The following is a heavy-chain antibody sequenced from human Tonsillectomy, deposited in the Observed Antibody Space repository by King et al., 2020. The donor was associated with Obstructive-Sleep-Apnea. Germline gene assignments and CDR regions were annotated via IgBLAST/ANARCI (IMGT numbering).Heavy chain of an antibody. CDR1: GGSFSDYY. D-gene: IGHD6-13*01. V-gene: IGHV4-34*01. Sequence: VQLQHWGAGLLKPSETLSLTCAVFGGSFSDYYWSWIRQPPGKGLEWIGEINHSGGTNYNPSLKSRVTISVDTSKNQFSLKLNPVTVADTAVYCCARGSAAAAVNWFDPWGQGTLVTVSS. CDR2: INHSGGT. CDR3: ARGSAAAAVNWFDP. J-gene: IGHJ5*02.